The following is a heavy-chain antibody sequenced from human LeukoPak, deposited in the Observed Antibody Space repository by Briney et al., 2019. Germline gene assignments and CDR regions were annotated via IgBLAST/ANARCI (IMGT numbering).Heavy chain of an antibody. Sequence: GGSLRLSCAASGFTFSNCSMNWVRQAPGKGLEWVSSISSSSSYIYYADSVKGRFTISRDNAKNSLYLQMNSLRAEDTAVYYCARDPMIQSHFDYWGQGTLVTVSS. CDR3: ARDPMIQSHFDY. D-gene: IGHD3-22*01. CDR2: ISSSSSYI. CDR1: GFTFSNCS. V-gene: IGHV3-21*01. J-gene: IGHJ4*02.